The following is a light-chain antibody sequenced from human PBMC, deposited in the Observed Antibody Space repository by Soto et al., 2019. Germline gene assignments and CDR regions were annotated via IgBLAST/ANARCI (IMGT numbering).Light chain of an antibody. Sequence: QSALTQPASVSGSPGQSITISCTGPSSDVDVYNYVSWYQQHPGNAPKLLIYEVSNRPSGVSNRFSGSKSGNTASLTISGLQAEDEADYYCSSYTTNTRVFGGGTKLTVL. J-gene: IGLJ3*02. V-gene: IGLV2-14*01. CDR3: SSYTTNTRV. CDR1: SSDVDVYNY. CDR2: EVS.